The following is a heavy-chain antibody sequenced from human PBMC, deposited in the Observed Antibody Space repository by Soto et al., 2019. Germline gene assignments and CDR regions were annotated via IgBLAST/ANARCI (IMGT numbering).Heavy chain of an antibody. Sequence: GGSLRLSCAASGFTFSSYGMHWVRQAPGKWLEWVAVISYDGSNKYYADSVKGRFTISRDNSKNTLYLQMNSLRAEDTAVYYCANAIVGATSPDYWGQGXLFTV. CDR3: ANAIVGATSPDY. J-gene: IGHJ4*02. CDR1: GFTFSSYG. V-gene: IGHV3-30*18. CDR2: ISYDGSNK. D-gene: IGHD1-26*01.